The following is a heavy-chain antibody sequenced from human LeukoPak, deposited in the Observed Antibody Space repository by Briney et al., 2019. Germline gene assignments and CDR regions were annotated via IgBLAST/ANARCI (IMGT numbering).Heavy chain of an antibody. CDR1: GYTFTSYG. CDR2: ISAYNGNT. J-gene: IGHJ6*02. Sequence: ASVKVSCKASGYTFTSYGISWVRQAPGQGLEWMGWISAYNGNTNYAQKPQGRVTMTTDTSTSTAYMELRSLRSDDTAVYYCARDGSSSGWNYYYYGMDVWGQGTTVTVSS. D-gene: IGHD6-19*01. V-gene: IGHV1-18*01. CDR3: ARDGSSSGWNYYYYGMDV.